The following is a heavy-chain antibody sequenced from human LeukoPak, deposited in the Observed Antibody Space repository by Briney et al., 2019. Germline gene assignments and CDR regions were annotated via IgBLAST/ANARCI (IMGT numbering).Heavy chain of an antibody. Sequence: GSLRLSCAASGFTFSSYSMNWVRQPPGKGLEWIGEINHSGSTNYNPSLKSRVTISVDTSKNQFSLKLSSVTAADTAVYYCARGRGIAARPGYYFDYWGQGTLVTVSS. J-gene: IGHJ4*02. CDR3: ARGRGIAARPGYYFDY. CDR2: INHSGST. D-gene: IGHD6-6*01. CDR1: GFTFSSYS. V-gene: IGHV4-34*01.